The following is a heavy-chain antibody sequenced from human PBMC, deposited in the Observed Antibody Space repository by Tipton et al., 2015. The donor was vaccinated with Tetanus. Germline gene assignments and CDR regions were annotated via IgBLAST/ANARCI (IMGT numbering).Heavy chain of an antibody. CDR3: AHRPDGSGSYYYYYGMDV. CDR2: IYWNDDK. V-gene: IGHV2-5*01. CDR1: GFSLSTSGVG. Sequence: LVKPTQTLTLTCTFSGFSLSTSGVGVGWIRQPPGKALEWLALIYWNDDKRYSPSLKSRLTITKDTSKNQVVLTMTNMDPVDTATYYCAHRPDGSGSYYYYYGMDVWGQGTTVTVSS. J-gene: IGHJ6*02. D-gene: IGHD3-10*01.